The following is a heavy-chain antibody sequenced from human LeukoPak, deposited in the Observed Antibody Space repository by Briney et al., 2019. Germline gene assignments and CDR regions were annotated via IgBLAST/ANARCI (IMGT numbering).Heavy chain of an antibody. CDR3: ARVGDHYHWYLDL. Sequence: GGSLTLSRAASGFSVGSNYMNWVRQAPGKGLEWVSILYSGSTTYYTNSVKGRFTISRDNSRNTLYLHMTNLRVEDTAVYFCARVGDHYHWYLDLWGRGSLLTVSS. D-gene: IGHD3-10*01. V-gene: IGHV3-53*01. CDR2: LYSGSTT. J-gene: IGHJ2*01. CDR1: GFSVGSNY.